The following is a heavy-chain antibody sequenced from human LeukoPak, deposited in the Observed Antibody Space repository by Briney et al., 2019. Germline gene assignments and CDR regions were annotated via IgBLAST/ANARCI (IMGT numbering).Heavy chain of an antibody. Sequence: GGSLRLSCAASGFTFSGHNMNWVRQAPGKGLVWISFVSISSGTIYYADSVNGRFRISRDNAKSSLDLEMNSLRAEDTAVYYCARAMSTFGGVRNYFDSWGQGTLVTVSS. V-gene: IGHV3-48*04. CDR3: ARAMSTFGGVRNYFDS. CDR1: GFTFSGHN. D-gene: IGHD3-16*01. CDR2: VSISSGTI. J-gene: IGHJ4*02.